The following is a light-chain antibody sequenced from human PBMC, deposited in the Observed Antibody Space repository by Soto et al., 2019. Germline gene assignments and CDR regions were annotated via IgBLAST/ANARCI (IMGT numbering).Light chain of an antibody. CDR1: QDIDNS. J-gene: IGKJ5*01. CDR3: QQYDDLPIT. Sequence: DIQMTQSPSSLSASVGDRVTIACQASQDIDNSLNWYQQKPGKAPQLLIYDASILETGVPSRFSGSGSGTDFTFTINSLQPEDIATYFCQQYDDLPITFGRGTRLDMK. V-gene: IGKV1-33*01. CDR2: DAS.